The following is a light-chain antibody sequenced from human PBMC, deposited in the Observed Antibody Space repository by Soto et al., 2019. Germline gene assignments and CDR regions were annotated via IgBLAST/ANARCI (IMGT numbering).Light chain of an antibody. Sequence: ELTQPASVSVAPGQTARITCGGNNIGGKSVHWYQQKPGQAPVLVVYDDSDRPSGIPERFSGSNSVNTATLTISRVAAGDEADYYCQVWESGRGVFGTGTKVTVL. V-gene: IGLV3-21*02. CDR3: QVWESGRGV. CDR2: DDS. J-gene: IGLJ1*01. CDR1: NIGGKS.